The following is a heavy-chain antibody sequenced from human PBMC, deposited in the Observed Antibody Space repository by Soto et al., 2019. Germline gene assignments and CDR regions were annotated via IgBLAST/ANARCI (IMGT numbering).Heavy chain of an antibody. CDR2: INHSGST. V-gene: IGHV4-34*01. Sequence: SETLSLTCAVYGGSFSGYYWSWIRQPPGKGLEWIGEINHSGSTNYNPSLKSRVTISVDTSKNQFSLKLSSVTAADTAVYYCARSYSSSWIYYSYGMDVWGQGTTVTVSS. D-gene: IGHD6-13*01. J-gene: IGHJ6*02. CDR3: ARSYSSSWIYYSYGMDV. CDR1: GGSFSGYY.